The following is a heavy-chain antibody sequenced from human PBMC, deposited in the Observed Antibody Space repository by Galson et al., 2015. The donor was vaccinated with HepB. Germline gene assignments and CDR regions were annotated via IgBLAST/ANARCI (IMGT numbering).Heavy chain of an antibody. Sequence: SLRLSCAASGFTFSSYGMHWVRQAPGKGLEWVAVIWYDGSNKYYADSVKGRFTISRDNSKNTLYLQMNSLRAEDTAVYYCARGTYEIQILYYYYGMDVWGQGTTVTVSS. J-gene: IGHJ6*02. D-gene: IGHD3-22*01. V-gene: IGHV3-33*08. CDR1: GFTFSSYG. CDR2: IWYDGSNK. CDR3: ARGTYEIQILYYYYGMDV.